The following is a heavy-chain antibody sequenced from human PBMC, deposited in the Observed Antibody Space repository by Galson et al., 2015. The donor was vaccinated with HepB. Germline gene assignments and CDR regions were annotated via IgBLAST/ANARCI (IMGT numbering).Heavy chain of an antibody. Sequence: SLRLSCAASGFTFSSYGMHWVRQAPGKGLEWVALIWYDGSNKYYGDSVKGRFTISRDNSKNTLYLQMNSLRAEDTAVYYCARAGFYYDSSGYYRRSSAFDIWGQGTMVTVSS. D-gene: IGHD3-22*01. J-gene: IGHJ3*02. V-gene: IGHV3-33*01. CDR2: IWYDGSNK. CDR3: ARAGFYYDSSGYYRRSSAFDI. CDR1: GFTFSSYG.